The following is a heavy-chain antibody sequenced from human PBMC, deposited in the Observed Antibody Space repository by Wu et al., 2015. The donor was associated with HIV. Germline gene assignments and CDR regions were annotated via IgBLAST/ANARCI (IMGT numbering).Heavy chain of an antibody. CDR3: ARDRDYYGSGRETNYGMDV. J-gene: IGHJ6*02. CDR1: GYTFTGYY. D-gene: IGHD3-10*01. CDR2: INPNSGGT. Sequence: QVQLVQSGAEVKKPGASVKVSCKASGYTFTGYYMHWVRQAPGQGLEWMGWINPNSGGTNYAQKFQGRVTMTRDTSISTAYMELSRLRSDDTAVYYCARDRDYYGSGRETNYGMDVVGPRDHGSPSP. V-gene: IGHV1-2*02.